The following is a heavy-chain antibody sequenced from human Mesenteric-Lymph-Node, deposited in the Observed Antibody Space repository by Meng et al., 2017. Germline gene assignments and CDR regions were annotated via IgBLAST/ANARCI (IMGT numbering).Heavy chain of an antibody. CDR3: AKPTVTTGVDAFDI. J-gene: IGHJ3*02. CDR2: IKHDGSEI. Sequence: GESLKISCAASGFTFSSYWMNWVGQAPGKGLEWVANIKHDGSEIYYVDSVKGRFTISRDNAKNSLYLQMDSLRVEDTAVYYCAKPTVTTGVDAFDIWGQGTMVTVSS. V-gene: IGHV3-7*01. CDR1: GFTFSSYW. D-gene: IGHD4-17*01.